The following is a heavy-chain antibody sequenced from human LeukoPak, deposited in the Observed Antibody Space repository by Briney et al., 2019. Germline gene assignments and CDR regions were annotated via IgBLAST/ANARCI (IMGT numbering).Heavy chain of an antibody. V-gene: IGHV3-30*02. D-gene: IGHD3-9*01. CDR1: GFTFSSYG. Sequence: GGSLRLSCAAPGFTFSSYGMHWVRQAPGKGLEWVAFIRYDGSNKYYADSVKGRFTISRDNSKNTLYLQMNSLRAEDTAVYYCAKAAVLRYFDWDFDYWGQGTLVTVSS. CDR2: IRYDGSNK. CDR3: AKAAVLRYFDWDFDY. J-gene: IGHJ4*02.